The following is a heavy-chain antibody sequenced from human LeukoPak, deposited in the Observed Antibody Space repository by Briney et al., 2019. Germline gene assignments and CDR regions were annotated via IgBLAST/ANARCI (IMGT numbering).Heavy chain of an antibody. V-gene: IGHV4-4*02. Sequence: PSGTLSLTCAVSGGSISSSNWWSWVRPPPGKGLEWIGEIYHSGSTNYNPSLKSRVTISVDKSKNQFSLKLSSVTAADTAVYYCESSYSSSWSVDYWGQGTLVTVSS. CDR2: IYHSGST. CDR3: ESSYSSSWSVDY. D-gene: IGHD6-13*01. CDR1: GGSISSSNW. J-gene: IGHJ4*02.